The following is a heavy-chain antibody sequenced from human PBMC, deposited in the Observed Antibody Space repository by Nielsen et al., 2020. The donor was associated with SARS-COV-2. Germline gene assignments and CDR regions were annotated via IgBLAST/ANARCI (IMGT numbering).Heavy chain of an antibody. V-gene: IGHV3-9*01. Sequence: GGSLRLSCAASGFTFDDYAMHWVRQAPGKGLEWVSGISWNSGSIGYADSVKGRFTISRDNAKNSLYLQMNSLRAEDTAVYYCARRSIGSAPYYFDYWGQGTLVTVSS. CDR2: ISWNSGSI. J-gene: IGHJ4*02. CDR1: GFTFDDYA. CDR3: ARRSIGSAPYYFDY. D-gene: IGHD2-15*01.